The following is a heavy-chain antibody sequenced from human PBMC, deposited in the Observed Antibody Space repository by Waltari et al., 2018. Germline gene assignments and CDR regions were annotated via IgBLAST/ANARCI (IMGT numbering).Heavy chain of an antibody. D-gene: IGHD3-10*01. V-gene: IGHV3-30*02. J-gene: IGHJ4*02. Sequence: QVQLVESGGGVVQPGGSLRLSCAAAGFTFSSYGMHWVRQAPGKGLEWVAFIRYDGSNKYYADSVKGRFTISRDNSKNTLYLQMNSLRAEDTAVYYCAKGRPLWFGGYFDYWGQGTLVTVSS. CDR3: AKGRPLWFGGYFDY. CDR1: GFTFSSYG. CDR2: IRYDGSNK.